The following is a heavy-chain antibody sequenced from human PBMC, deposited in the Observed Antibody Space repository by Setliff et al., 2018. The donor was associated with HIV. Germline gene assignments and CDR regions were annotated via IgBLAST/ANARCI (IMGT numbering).Heavy chain of an antibody. J-gene: IGHJ4*02. D-gene: IGHD3-3*01. CDR2: ISSNTNHI. Sequence: PGGSLRLSCAASGVTLSSYSLNWVRQSPGKGLEWVSSISSNTNHIYYADSVKGRFTISRDNAENSLFLQLTSLRAEDTAVYYCATSGGYDLWSGYSYFQYWGQGTSVTVSS. V-gene: IGHV3-21*01. CDR3: ATSGGYDLWSGYSYFQY. CDR1: GVTLSSYS.